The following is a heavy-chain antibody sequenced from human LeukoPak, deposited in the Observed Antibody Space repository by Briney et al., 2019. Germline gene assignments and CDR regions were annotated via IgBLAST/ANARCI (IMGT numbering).Heavy chain of an antibody. D-gene: IGHD5-18*01. V-gene: IGHV1-2*02. CDR3: ARDRGYSYGSLDY. J-gene: IGHJ4*02. Sequence: ASVTVSCTASGYTFTGYYMHWVRQAPGQGFEWLGWINPNSGCTNYSQKFQGRVTMTRDTSISTAYMELSRLRSDGTAVYYCARDRGYSYGSLDYWGQGALVTVSS. CDR2: INPNSGCT. CDR1: GYTFTGYY.